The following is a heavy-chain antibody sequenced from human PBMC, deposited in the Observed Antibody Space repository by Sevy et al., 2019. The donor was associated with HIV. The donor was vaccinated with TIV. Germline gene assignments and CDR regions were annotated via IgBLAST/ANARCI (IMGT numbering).Heavy chain of an antibody. Sequence: QPGGSLRLSCAASGFTFSSYSMNWVRQAPGKGLEWVSYISSSSGTIYYADSVKGRFTISRANAKNSLYLQMNSLRDEDTAVFYCARGEEHDSSGYYYRYYYYYMDVWGKGTTVTVSS. D-gene: IGHD3-22*01. CDR3: ARGEEHDSSGYYYRYYYYYMDV. V-gene: IGHV3-48*02. CDR2: ISSSSGTI. J-gene: IGHJ6*03. CDR1: GFTFSSYS.